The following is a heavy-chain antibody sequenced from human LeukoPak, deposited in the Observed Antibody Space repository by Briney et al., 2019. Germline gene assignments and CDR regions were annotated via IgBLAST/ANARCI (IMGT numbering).Heavy chain of an antibody. CDR1: GFTFSSYG. CDR2: IWYDGSNK. Sequence: PGRSLRLSCAASGFTFSSYGMHWVRQAPGKGLEWVALIWYDGSNKYYADSVKGRFTISRDNSKNTLYLQMNSLRAEDTAVYYCARRYCSSTSCYGEDFDYWGQGTLVTVSS. CDR3: ARRYCSSTSCYGEDFDY. D-gene: IGHD2-2*01. J-gene: IGHJ4*02. V-gene: IGHV3-33*01.